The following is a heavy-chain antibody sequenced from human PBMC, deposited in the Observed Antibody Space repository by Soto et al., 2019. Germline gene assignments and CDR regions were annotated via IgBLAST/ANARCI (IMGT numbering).Heavy chain of an antibody. Sequence: PSETLSLTCAASGGSVNGYYWNWIRQPPGKGLEWIGEINHTGGTHYNPPLKSRVTMSVDTSKNQFSLSLSSVTAADTAIYYCAARIPGFGLLIPPFDPWGQGTQVTVSS. CDR2: INHTGGT. D-gene: IGHD2-21*01. CDR3: AARIPGFGLLIPPFDP. CDR1: GGSVNGYY. V-gene: IGHV4-34*01. J-gene: IGHJ5*02.